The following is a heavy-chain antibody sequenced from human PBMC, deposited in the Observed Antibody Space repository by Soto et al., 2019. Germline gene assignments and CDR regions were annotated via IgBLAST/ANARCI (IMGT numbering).Heavy chain of an antibody. CDR2: IWYDGSNK. V-gene: IGHV3-33*01. D-gene: IGHD4-17*01. Sequence: GGSLRLSCAASGFTFSSYGMHWVRQAPGKGLEWVAVIWYDGSNKYYADSVKGRFTISRENSKNTLYLQMNSLRAEDTAVYYCARVRRGPHYYYYYGMDVWGQGTTVTLSS. CDR1: GFTFSSYG. J-gene: IGHJ6*02. CDR3: ARVRRGPHYYYYYGMDV.